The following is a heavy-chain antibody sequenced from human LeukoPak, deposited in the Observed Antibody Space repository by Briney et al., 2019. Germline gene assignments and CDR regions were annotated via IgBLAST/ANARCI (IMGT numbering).Heavy chain of an antibody. Sequence: GGSLRLSCAASGFAFNTYWMNWVRQAPGKGLEWVASINQDGSEKYYIDSGKGRFTISRDNADNSLYLQMNSLRAEDTAVCFCARDHRVAGLLFDCWGEGTLVAVSS. CDR3: ARDHRVAGLLFDC. D-gene: IGHD6-19*01. J-gene: IGHJ4*02. CDR1: GFAFNTYW. CDR2: INQDGSEK. V-gene: IGHV3-7*01.